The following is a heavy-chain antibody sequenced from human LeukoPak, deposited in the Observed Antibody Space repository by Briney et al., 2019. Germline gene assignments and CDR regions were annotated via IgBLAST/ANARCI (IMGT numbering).Heavy chain of an antibody. CDR3: ARGGGGEWFGTFDY. J-gene: IGHJ4*02. D-gene: IGHD3-10*01. Sequence: SETLSLTCTVSGGSISSYYWSWIRQSPGKGLEWIGYIHYSGSTNYNPSLKSRVTISVDTSKKQFSLKMSSVTAADTAVYYCARGGGGEWFGTFDYWGQGTLVTVSS. CDR2: IHYSGST. CDR1: GGSISSYY. V-gene: IGHV4-59*01.